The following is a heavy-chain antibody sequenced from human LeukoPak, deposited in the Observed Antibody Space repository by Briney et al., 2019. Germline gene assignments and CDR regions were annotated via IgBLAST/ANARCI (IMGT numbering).Heavy chain of an antibody. V-gene: IGHV4-39*01. CDR1: GGSIGNGDYY. Sequence: PSETLSLTCSVSGGSIGNGDYYWGWIRQAPGKRLEWIGSIFFGGSTHYNPSLKSRATISVDTSKNQFSLKLTSVTAADAAMYYCARQLPTAAADTRGYFDYWGQGTVVTVSS. CDR3: ARQLPTAAADTRGYFDY. D-gene: IGHD6-25*01. CDR2: IFFGGST. J-gene: IGHJ4*01.